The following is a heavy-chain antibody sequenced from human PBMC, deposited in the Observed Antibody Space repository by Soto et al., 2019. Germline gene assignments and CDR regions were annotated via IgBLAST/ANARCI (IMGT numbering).Heavy chain of an antibody. CDR1: GYIFTTYW. J-gene: IGHJ6*02. Sequence: GESLKISCKGSGYIFTTYWIDWVRQMPGKGLEWMGIIYPGNSDTRYSPSFQGKVIFSVDKSISTAYLQWSSLKASDTALYYCARQDYSCPDPQAAMDAWGQGTTVTVSS. D-gene: IGHD3-10*01. CDR3: ARQDYSCPDPQAAMDA. CDR2: IYPGNSDT. V-gene: IGHV5-51*01.